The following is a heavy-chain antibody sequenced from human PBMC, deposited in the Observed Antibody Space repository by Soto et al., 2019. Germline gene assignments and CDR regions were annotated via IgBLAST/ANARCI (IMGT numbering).Heavy chain of an antibody. Sequence: ASVKVSCKASGYTFTTYYMHWVRQAPGQGLEWIGIINPSGGSTTYAQSFQGRVTMTRDTSTSTVYMNLSSLRSEDTALYYCARASPRWTYFFSYWGQGTLVTVSS. V-gene: IGHV1-46*01. D-gene: IGHD1-26*01. CDR1: GYTFTTYY. CDR3: ARASPRWTYFFSY. CDR2: INPSGGST. J-gene: IGHJ4*02.